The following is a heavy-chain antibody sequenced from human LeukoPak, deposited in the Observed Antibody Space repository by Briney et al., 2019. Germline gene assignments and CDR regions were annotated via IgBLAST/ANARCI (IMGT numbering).Heavy chain of an antibody. D-gene: IGHD6-19*01. CDR3: ATLPSGWPGERPAIDI. Sequence: GASVKVSCKASGYTFTNYAMNWVRQAPGQGLEWMGWINTNTGNPTYAQGFTGRFVFSSDTSVNTAFLQINSLKPEDTAVYYCATLPSGWPGERPAIDIWGQGTMVTVSS. J-gene: IGHJ3*02. CDR1: GYTFTNYA. V-gene: IGHV7-4-1*02. CDR2: INTNTGNP.